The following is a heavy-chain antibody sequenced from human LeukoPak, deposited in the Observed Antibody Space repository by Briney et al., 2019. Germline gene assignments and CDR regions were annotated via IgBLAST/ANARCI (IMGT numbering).Heavy chain of an antibody. CDR2: ITNDGSST. D-gene: IGHD1-14*01. Sequence: PGRSLRLSCAASGLTFSSHWMHWARQAPGKGLVWVSRITNDGSSTTYADSVKGRFTISRDNAKNMLYLQVNSLRAEDTAVCYCATQQGGNPAYWGQGTLVTVSS. CDR1: GLTFSSHW. CDR3: ATQQGGNPAY. V-gene: IGHV3-74*01. J-gene: IGHJ4*02.